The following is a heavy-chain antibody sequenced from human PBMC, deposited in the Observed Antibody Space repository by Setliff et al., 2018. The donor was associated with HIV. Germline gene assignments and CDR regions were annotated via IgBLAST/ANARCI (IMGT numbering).Heavy chain of an antibody. CDR3: AANIMGLTPDDL. J-gene: IGHJ4*02. CDR2: IGPDGSDT. V-gene: IGHV3-74*01. Sequence: GSLRLSCAASGFAFSAYAMHWVRQAPGKGLVWVSRIGPDGSDTNYADSVKGRFTISRDNAKNTVYLHLNSLRAEDTAVYYCAANIMGLTPDDLWGRGTLVTVSS. D-gene: IGHD1-26*01. CDR1: GFAFSAYA.